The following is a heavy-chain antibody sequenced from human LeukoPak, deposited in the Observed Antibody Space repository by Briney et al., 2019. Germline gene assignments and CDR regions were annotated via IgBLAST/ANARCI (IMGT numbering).Heavy chain of an antibody. V-gene: IGHV3-30*18. CDR1: GFTFRNYG. Sequence: PGGSLRLSCAASGFTFRNYGMHWVRQAPGKGLEWVALISYDGSNKNYEDSVKGRFIISRDNSKNTLYLHMNGLRPEDTAVYYCAKPRYNPYSFDFYGMDVWGQGTTVTVSS. J-gene: IGHJ6*02. CDR3: AKPRYNPYSFDFYGMDV. D-gene: IGHD2-15*01. CDR2: ISYDGSNK.